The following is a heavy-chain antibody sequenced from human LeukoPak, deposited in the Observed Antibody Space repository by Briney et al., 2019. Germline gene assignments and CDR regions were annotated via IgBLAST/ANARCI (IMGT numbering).Heavy chain of an antibody. V-gene: IGHV3-30*02. D-gene: IGHD3-10*01. CDR2: IRYDGSNK. Sequence: GGSLRLSCAASGSTFSSYGMHWVRQAPGKGLEWVAFIRYDGSNKYYADSVKGRFTISRDNSKNTLYLQMNSLRAEDTAVYYCAKDSTPYGSGSYFLDYWGQGTLVTVSS. J-gene: IGHJ4*02. CDR3: AKDSTPYGSGSYFLDY. CDR1: GSTFSSYG.